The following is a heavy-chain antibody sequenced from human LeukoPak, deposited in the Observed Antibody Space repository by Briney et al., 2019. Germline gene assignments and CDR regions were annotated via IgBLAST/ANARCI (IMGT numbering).Heavy chain of an antibody. CDR2: FDPEEGET. V-gene: IGHV1-24*01. J-gene: IGHJ4*02. CDR3: ARDGDSYGHRFDY. D-gene: IGHD5-18*01. Sequence: ASVKVSCKVSGHTLTELSMHWVRQTPAKGLEWMGGFDPEEGETIYAHTFQGRVTITADKSTSTAYMELSSLRSEDTAVYYCARDGDSYGHRFDYWGQGTLVTVSS. CDR1: GHTLTELS.